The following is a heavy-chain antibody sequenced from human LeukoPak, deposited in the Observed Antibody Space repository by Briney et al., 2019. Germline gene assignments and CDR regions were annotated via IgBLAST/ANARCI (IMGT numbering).Heavy chain of an antibody. Sequence: VASVKVSCKASGGTFSSYAISWVRQPPAQGLEWMGGIIPIFGTANYAQKFQGRVTITADKSTSTAYMELSSLRSEDTAVYYCASGIGPVWRGDYWGQGTLVTVSS. J-gene: IGHJ4*02. CDR3: ASGIGPVWRGDY. CDR1: GGTFSSYA. V-gene: IGHV1-69*06. D-gene: IGHD1-14*01. CDR2: IIPIFGTA.